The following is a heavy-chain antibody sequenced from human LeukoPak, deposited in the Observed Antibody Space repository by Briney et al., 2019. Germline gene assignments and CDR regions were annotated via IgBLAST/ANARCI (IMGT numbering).Heavy chain of an antibody. CDR3: AKGTYGTFDC. Sequence: GGSLRLSCAASGFTFSSYAMSWVRQAPGKGLEWVSAISNSGGSTHYADSVKGRFTISRGNSKNTLFVEMSSLRPEDTAIYYCAKGTYGTFDCWGQGTLVTVSS. V-gene: IGHV3-23*01. CDR1: GFTFSSYA. D-gene: IGHD1-1*01. J-gene: IGHJ4*02. CDR2: ISNSGGST.